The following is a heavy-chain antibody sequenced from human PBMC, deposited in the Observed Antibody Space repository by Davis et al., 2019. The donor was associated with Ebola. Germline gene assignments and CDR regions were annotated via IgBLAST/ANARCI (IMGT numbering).Heavy chain of an antibody. D-gene: IGHD3-22*01. Sequence: LSLTCTVSGGSISSGGYYWSWIRQHPGKGLEWIGYIYYSGSTYYNPSLKSRVTISVDTSKNQFSLKLSSVTAADTAVYYCARVKNYYDSSGYYSESFDYWGQGTLVTVSS. CDR3: ARVKNYYDSSGYYSESFDY. CDR2: IYYSGST. V-gene: IGHV4-31*03. CDR1: GGSISSGGYY. J-gene: IGHJ4*02.